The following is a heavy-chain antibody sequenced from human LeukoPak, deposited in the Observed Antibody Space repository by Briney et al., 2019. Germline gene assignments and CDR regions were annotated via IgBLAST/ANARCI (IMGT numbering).Heavy chain of an antibody. CDR1: GFTFSSYA. V-gene: IGHV3-23*01. Sequence: GGSLRLSCAASGFTFSSYAMSWVRQAPGKGLEWVSAISGSGGSTYYADSVKGRFTISRDNSKNTLYLQMNSLRAEDTAVYYCARGLGYAQGYYFDYWGQGTLVTVSS. D-gene: IGHD3-16*01. CDR3: ARGLGYAQGYYFDY. J-gene: IGHJ4*02. CDR2: ISGSGGST.